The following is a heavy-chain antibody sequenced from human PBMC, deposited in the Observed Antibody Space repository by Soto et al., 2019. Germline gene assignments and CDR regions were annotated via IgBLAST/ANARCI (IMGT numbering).Heavy chain of an antibody. Sequence: QVQLQESGPGLVKPSQTLSLTCTVSGDSISSGDYYWSWIRQPPGKGLEWIGYIYYIGSTYYNPSSKSRSTISVDTSKNQFSQKLSSVTAADTAVYYCARDIVLVPFFFGYYGMDVWGQGTTVTVSS. CDR1: GDSISSGDYY. CDR3: ARDIVLVPFFFGYYGMDV. J-gene: IGHJ6*02. D-gene: IGHD2-2*01. CDR2: IYYIGST. V-gene: IGHV4-30-4*01.